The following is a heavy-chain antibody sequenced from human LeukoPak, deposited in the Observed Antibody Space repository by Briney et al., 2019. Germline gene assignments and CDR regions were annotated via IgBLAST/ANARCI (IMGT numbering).Heavy chain of an antibody. CDR1: GFTFGDYA. CDR2: IRSKAYGGTT. D-gene: IGHD5-24*01. J-gene: IGHJ4*02. CDR3: TREPVEMATHTYYFDY. V-gene: IGHV3-49*03. Sequence: GGSLRLSCTASGFTFGDYAMSWFRQAPGKGLEWVGFIRSKAYGGTTEYAASVKGRFTISRDDSKSIAYLQMNSLKTEDTAVYYCTREPVEMATHTYYFDYWGQGTLVTVSS.